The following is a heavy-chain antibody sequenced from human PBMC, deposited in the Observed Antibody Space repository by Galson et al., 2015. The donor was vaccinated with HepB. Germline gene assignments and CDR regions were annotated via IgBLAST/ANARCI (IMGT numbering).Heavy chain of an antibody. J-gene: IGHJ5*02. CDR3: ARVVGGVGNYVFRWPSPRYNWFDP. Sequence: SVKVSCKASGYTFTSYDINWARQATGQGLEWMGWMNPNSGNTGYAQKFQGRVTMTRNTSISTAYMELSSLRSEDTAVYYCARVVGGVGNYVFRWPSPRYNWFDPWGQGTLVTVSS. CDR2: MNPNSGNT. CDR1: GYTFTSYD. D-gene: IGHD1-7*01. V-gene: IGHV1-8*01.